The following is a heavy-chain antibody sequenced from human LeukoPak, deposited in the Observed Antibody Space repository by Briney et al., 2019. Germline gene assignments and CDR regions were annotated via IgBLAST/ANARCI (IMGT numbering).Heavy chain of an antibody. D-gene: IGHD3-22*01. V-gene: IGHV3-11*04. Sequence: PGGSLRLSCAASGFTFSDYYMSWIRQAPGKGLEWVSYISTSGSTIYYTDSVKGRFTISRDNSKNTLYLQMNSLRAEDTAVYYCARDLTTYYYDSSGYFVDYWGQGTLVTVSS. CDR1: GFTFSDYY. J-gene: IGHJ4*02. CDR2: ISTSGSTI. CDR3: ARDLTTYYYDSSGYFVDY.